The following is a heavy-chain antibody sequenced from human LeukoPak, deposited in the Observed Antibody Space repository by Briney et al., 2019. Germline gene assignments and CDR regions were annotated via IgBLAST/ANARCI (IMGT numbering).Heavy chain of an antibody. CDR1: GGSISGGGHF. D-gene: IGHD1-1*01. Sequence: PSETLSLTCSVSGGSISGGGHFWTWIRQHPGKGLEWIGSITSSGSTHHNPSLKSRLTLPVDTSNNQFSLNLRSAAAADTAVYFCARGDNLNAFGYWGQGTLVTVSS. V-gene: IGHV4-31*03. J-gene: IGHJ4*02. CDR3: ARGDNLNAFGY. CDR2: ITSSGST.